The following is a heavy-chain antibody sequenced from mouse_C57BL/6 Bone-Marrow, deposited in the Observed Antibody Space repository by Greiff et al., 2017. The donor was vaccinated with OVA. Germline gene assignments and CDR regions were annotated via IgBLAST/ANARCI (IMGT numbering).Heavy chain of an antibody. D-gene: IGHD1-1*01. CDR2: IYPGDGDT. CDR1: GYAFSSSW. Sequence: VKLQESGPELVKPGASVKISCKASGYAFSSSWMNWVKQRPGKGLEWIGRIYPGDGDTNYNGKFKGKATLTADKSSSTAYMQLSSLTSEDSAVYFCARSGYYGSKGYWGQGTTLTVSS. J-gene: IGHJ2*01. CDR3: ARSGYYGSKGY. V-gene: IGHV1-82*01.